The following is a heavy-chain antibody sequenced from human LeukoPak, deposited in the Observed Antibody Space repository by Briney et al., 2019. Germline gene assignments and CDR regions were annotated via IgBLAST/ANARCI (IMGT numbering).Heavy chain of an antibody. Sequence: KASETLSPTCTVSGGSISSSSYYWGWIRQPPGKGLEWIGSIYYSGSTYYNPSLKSRVTISVDTSKNQFSLKLSSVTAADTAVYYCARQLTHMAVWGNGTTLTVSS. CDR2: IYYSGST. CDR3: ARQLTHMAV. J-gene: IGHJ6*03. CDR1: GGSISSSSYY. V-gene: IGHV4-39*01.